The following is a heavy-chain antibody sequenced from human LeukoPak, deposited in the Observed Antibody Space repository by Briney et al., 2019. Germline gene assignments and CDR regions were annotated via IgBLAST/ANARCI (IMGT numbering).Heavy chain of an antibody. CDR2: ISYDGSNK. J-gene: IGHJ3*01. CDR1: GFTFSSYG. Sequence: GGSLRLSCAASGFTFSSYGMHWVRQAPGKGLEWVAVISYDGSNKYYADSVKGRFTISRDNARNTLYLQMYSLRPDDTAVYYCAKDLFFWGQGTVVTVSS. CDR3: AKDLFF. D-gene: IGHD3-9*01. V-gene: IGHV3-30*18.